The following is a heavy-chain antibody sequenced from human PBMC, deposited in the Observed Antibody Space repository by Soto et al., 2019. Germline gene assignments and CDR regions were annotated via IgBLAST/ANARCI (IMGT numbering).Heavy chain of an antibody. Sequence: EVQLVESGGGLVKPGGSLRLSCAASGFTFSNAWMSWVRQAPGKGLEWVGRIKSKTDGGTTDYAAPVKGRFTISRDDSKNTLYLQMNSLKNEDTAVYYCTTDALEGYNWEIGNYFDYWGQGTLVTVSS. J-gene: IGHJ4*02. CDR3: TTDALEGYNWEIGNYFDY. CDR2: IKSKTDGGTT. D-gene: IGHD5-12*01. CDR1: GFTFSNAW. V-gene: IGHV3-15*01.